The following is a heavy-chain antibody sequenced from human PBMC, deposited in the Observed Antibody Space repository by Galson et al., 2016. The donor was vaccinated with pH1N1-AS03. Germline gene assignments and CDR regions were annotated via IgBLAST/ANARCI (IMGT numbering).Heavy chain of an antibody. V-gene: IGHV3-23*01. D-gene: IGHD1-1*01. CDR1: GFTFSDYA. Sequence: SLRLSCAASGFTFSDYAMGWVRQAPGKGLEWLAEISGTGDSPCYADSVKGRVPISRDNSKNTVYLQMTSLRAEDTAVYYCATNALKVRVDYWGPGTLVTVSS. CDR3: ATNALKVRVDY. CDR2: ISGTGDSP. J-gene: IGHJ4*02.